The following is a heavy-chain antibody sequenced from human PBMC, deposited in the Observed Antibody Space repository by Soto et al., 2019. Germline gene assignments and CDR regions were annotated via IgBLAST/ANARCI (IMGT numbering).Heavy chain of an antibody. Sequence: GASVKVSCKVSGYTLTELSMHWVRQAPGKGLEWMGGFDPEDGETIYAQKFQGRVTMTEDTSTDTAYMELSSLRSEDTAVYYCATGRHYYDSSGYFYWGQGTLVTVSS. J-gene: IGHJ4*02. D-gene: IGHD3-22*01. CDR1: GYTLTELS. CDR2: FDPEDGET. V-gene: IGHV1-24*01. CDR3: ATGRHYYDSSGYFY.